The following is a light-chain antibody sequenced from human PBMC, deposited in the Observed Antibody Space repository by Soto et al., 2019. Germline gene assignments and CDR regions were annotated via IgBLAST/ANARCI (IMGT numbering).Light chain of an antibody. CDR3: SSYISSSIDYV. V-gene: IGLV2-14*01. CDR1: SSDVGGYNY. CDR2: EVS. Sequence: QSALTQPASVSGSPGQSITISCTGTSSDVGGYNYVSWYQQHPGKAPKLMIYEVSNRPSGVSNRFSGSKSGNTASLTISGLQAEDAADYYCSSYISSSIDYVFGTGTKVTVL. J-gene: IGLJ1*01.